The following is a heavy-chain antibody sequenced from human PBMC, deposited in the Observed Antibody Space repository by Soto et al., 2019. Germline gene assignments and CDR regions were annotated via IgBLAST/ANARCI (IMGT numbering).Heavy chain of an antibody. CDR1: GFTFISSF. D-gene: IGHD3-22*01. V-gene: IGHV3-7*03. CDR2: INQDGGVT. J-gene: IGHJ4*02. Sequence: QPGGSLRLSCVASGFTFISSFMGWIRQAPGKGLEWVANINQDGGVTYYVDSVEGRFTISRDNTKDSLYLQMNSLRAEDTAVYYCAKEYYDSSGYYCYFDYWGQGTLVTVSS. CDR3: AKEYYDSSGYYCYFDY.